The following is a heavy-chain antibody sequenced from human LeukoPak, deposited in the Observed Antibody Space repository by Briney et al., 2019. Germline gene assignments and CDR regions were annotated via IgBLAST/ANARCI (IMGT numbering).Heavy chain of an antibody. J-gene: IGHJ4*02. D-gene: IGHD6-13*01. CDR1: GYSISSSNW. CDR3: ARIYSSSWYVVDY. V-gene: IGHV4-28*01. Sequence: PSDTLSLTCAVSGYSISSSNWWGWIRQPPGKGLEWIGYIYYSGSTYYNPSLKSRVTMSVDTSKNQFSLKLSSETAVDTAVYYCARIYSSSWYVVDYWGQGTLVTVSS. CDR2: IYYSGST.